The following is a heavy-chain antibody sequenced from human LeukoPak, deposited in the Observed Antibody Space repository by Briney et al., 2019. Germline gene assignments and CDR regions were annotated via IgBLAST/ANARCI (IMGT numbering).Heavy chain of an antibody. V-gene: IGHV4-59*01. CDR2: IYYSGTT. J-gene: IGHJ4*02. CDR1: GGSLATYY. CDR3: ARAGGYSGYASN. D-gene: IGHD5-12*01. Sequence: PSETLSLTCNVSGGSLATYYWSWIRQAPGKGLEWIGYIYYSGTTYYNPSLKSRVTISLDTSKNKFSLNLTSVNVADTAVYYCARAGGYSGYASNWGQGTLVTVSS.